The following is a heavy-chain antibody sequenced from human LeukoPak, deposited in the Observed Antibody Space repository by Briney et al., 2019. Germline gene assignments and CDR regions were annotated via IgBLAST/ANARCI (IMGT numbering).Heavy chain of an antibody. Sequence: SQTLSLTCAISGDSVSSNSAAWNWIRQSPSRGPEWLGRTYYRSKWYNDYAVSVKSRITINPDTSKNQFSLQLNSVTPEDTAVYHCARAAPQWPNSYYYYGMDVWGQGTTVTVSS. CDR2: TYYRSKWYN. V-gene: IGHV6-1*01. D-gene: IGHD6-19*01. CDR3: ARAAPQWPNSYYYYGMDV. CDR1: GDSVSSNSAA. J-gene: IGHJ6*02.